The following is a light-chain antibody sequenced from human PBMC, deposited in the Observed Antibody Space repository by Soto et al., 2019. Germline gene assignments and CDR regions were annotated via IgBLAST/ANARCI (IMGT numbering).Light chain of an antibody. Sequence: EIVLRQSPGTLSLSPGERATLSCRASQSVASYYLAWYQQKPGQAPRLLIYGASSRASGIPDRFSGSGSGTDFTLTISRLEPEDFAVYYCEQYGSSPRTFGQGTKVDIK. CDR2: GAS. V-gene: IGKV3-20*01. CDR1: QSVASYY. CDR3: EQYGSSPRT. J-gene: IGKJ1*01.